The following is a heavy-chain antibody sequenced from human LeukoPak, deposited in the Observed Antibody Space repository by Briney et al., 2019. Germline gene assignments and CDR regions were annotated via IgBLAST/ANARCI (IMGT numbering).Heavy chain of an antibody. CDR3: ARDKLTVRGVIVPCFNY. D-gene: IGHD3-10*01. CDR1: GFTLSNAW. CDR2: ISSSSSYI. V-gene: IGHV3-21*01. Sequence: GGSLRLSCAASGFTLSNAWMNWVRQAPGKGLEWVSSISSSSSYIYYADSVKGRFTISRDNAKNSLYLQMNSLRAEDTAVYYCARDKLTVRGVIVPCFNYWGQGALVTVSS. J-gene: IGHJ4*02.